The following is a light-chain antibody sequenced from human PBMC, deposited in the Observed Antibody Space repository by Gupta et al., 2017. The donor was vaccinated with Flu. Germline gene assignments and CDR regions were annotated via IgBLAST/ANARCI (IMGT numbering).Light chain of an antibody. V-gene: IGLV3-25*02. J-gene: IGLJ3*02. CDR1: VLATHH. CDR2: QNT. Sequence: SPELTQPASVSVSPGQTATITCSGDVLATHHAYWYQQKPGQAPLLVVFQNTERPSGIPDRFSGSTSETTVTLTINSVQADDEGDYYCPSLVTSDTWVFGAGTKVTVL. CDR3: PSLVTSDTWV.